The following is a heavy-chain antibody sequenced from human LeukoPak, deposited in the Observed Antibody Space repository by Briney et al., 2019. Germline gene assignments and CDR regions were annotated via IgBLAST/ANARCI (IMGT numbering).Heavy chain of an antibody. Sequence: PSETLSLTXAVSGYSISSGYYWGWIRQPPGKGLEWIGSIYHSGSTYYNPSLKSRVTISVDTSKNQFSLKLSSVTAADTAVYYSASFGYYDILTGYYILGTFDYWGQGTLVTVSS. CDR2: IYHSGST. J-gene: IGHJ4*02. CDR1: GYSISSGYY. D-gene: IGHD3-9*01. V-gene: IGHV4-38-2*01. CDR3: ASFGYYDILTGYYILGTFDY.